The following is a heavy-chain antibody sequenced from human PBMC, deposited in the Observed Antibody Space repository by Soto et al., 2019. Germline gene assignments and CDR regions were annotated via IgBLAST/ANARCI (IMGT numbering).Heavy chain of an antibody. J-gene: IGHJ3*01. V-gene: IGHV3-72*01. D-gene: IGHD3-10*01. CDR2: SRNKARGYTT. CDR1: GFTFSDHH. Sequence: EVQLVESGGGLFQPGGSLRLSCAASGFTFSDHHIDWVRQAPGKGLEWVGRSRNKARGYTTEYAPSVKGRFTISRDASRSSVFLEMYSLKIDDTAMYYCVRDDSRGDSSAFDLWGQGTMVTVSS. CDR3: VRDDSRGDSSAFDL.